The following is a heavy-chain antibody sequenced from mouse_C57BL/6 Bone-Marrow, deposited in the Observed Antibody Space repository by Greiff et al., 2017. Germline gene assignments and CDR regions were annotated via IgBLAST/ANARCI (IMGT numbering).Heavy chain of an antibody. CDR3: ARGGIYSPWFAY. CDR2: IYPRSGNT. J-gene: IGHJ3*01. D-gene: IGHD2-12*01. Sequence: VQLQQSGAELARPGASVKLSCKASGYTFTSYGISWVKQRTGQGLEWIGEIYPRSGNTYYNEKFKGKATLTADKSSSTAYMELRSLTSEDSAVYFCARGGIYSPWFAYWGQGTLVTVSA. V-gene: IGHV1-81*01. CDR1: GYTFTSYG.